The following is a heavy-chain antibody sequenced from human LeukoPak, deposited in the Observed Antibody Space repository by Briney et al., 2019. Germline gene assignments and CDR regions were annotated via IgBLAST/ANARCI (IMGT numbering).Heavy chain of an antibody. CDR3: ARATGCHNGACFSSYSYGLDV. D-gene: IGHD2-21*02. CDR2: MYSGGKT. Sequence: PGGSLRLSCAVSGVTVSSNYLSWVRQAPGKGLEWLSMMYSGGKTAYSDSVRGRFTISRDNSKNTLYLQMNSLRGEDTAVSYSARATGCHNGACFSSYSYGLDVWGQGTKVTVSS. V-gene: IGHV3-53*01. CDR1: GVTVSSNY. J-gene: IGHJ6*02.